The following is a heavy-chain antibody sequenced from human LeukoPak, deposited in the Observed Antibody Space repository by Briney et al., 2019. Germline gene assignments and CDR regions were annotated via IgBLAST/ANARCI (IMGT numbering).Heavy chain of an antibody. Sequence: PSQTLSLTCAVSGGSISSGGYSWSWIRQPPGKGLEWIGYIYHSGSTYYNPSLKSRVTISVDRSKNQFSLKLSSVTAADTAVYYCASDYGDYFVSADYWGQGTLVTVSP. CDR1: GGSISSGGYS. V-gene: IGHV4-30-2*01. D-gene: IGHD4-17*01. J-gene: IGHJ4*02. CDR3: ASDYGDYFVSADY. CDR2: IYHSGST.